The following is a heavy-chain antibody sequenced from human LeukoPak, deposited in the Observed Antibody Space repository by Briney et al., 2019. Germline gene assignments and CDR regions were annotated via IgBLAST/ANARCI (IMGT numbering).Heavy chain of an antibody. CDR3: AREHSSSLAFDI. V-gene: IGHV4-31*11. CDR2: IYYSGST. CDR1: GGSFSGYY. D-gene: IGHD6-6*01. Sequence: SETLSLTCAVYGGSFSGYYWSWIRQHPGKGLEWIGYIYYSGSTYYNPSLKSRVTISVDTSENQFSLKLSSVTAADTAVYYCAREHSSSLAFDIWGQGTMVTVSS. J-gene: IGHJ3*02.